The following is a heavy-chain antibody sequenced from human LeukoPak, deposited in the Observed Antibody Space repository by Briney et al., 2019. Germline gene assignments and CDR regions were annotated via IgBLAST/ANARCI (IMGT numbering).Heavy chain of an antibody. V-gene: IGHV4-4*07. Sequence: SETLSLTCTVSGGSISSYYWSWIRQPAGKGLQWIGRMYTSGSTNYNPSLKSRVTISVDTSRNQFSLKLSSVTAADTAVYYCARAGYYYDSSGYYSFDYWGQGTLVTVSS. D-gene: IGHD3-22*01. CDR2: MYTSGST. CDR1: GGSISSYY. CDR3: ARAGYYYDSSGYYSFDY. J-gene: IGHJ4*02.